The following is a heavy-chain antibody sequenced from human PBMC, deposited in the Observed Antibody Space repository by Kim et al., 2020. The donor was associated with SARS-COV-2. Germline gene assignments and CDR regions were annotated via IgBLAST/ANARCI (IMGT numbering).Heavy chain of an antibody. D-gene: IGHD2-15*01. J-gene: IGHJ3*02. Sequence: GGSLRLSCAASGFTFSTYSMNWIRQAPGKGPEWISYIRSSDGTIEHADSVRGRFTISTDSATNSLYLQMNSLRDEDTAGYSCARDFIFAFDIWCQGTVV. V-gene: IGHV3-48*02. CDR3: ARDFIFAFDI. CDR1: GFTFSTYS. CDR2: IRSSDGTI.